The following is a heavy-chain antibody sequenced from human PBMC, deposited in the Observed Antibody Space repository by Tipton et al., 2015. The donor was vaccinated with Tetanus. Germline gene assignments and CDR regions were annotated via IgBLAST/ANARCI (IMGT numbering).Heavy chain of an antibody. CDR1: GYSFGIYW. J-gene: IGHJ4*02. CDR2: MNPSSGNT. CDR3: AVRNKYGYGSTDH. D-gene: IGHD3-16*01. Sequence: QVQLVQSGAEVKKPGESLKISCKGSGYSFGIYWLAWVRQMPGKGLEWMGWMNPSSGNTGFAQKFQGRVTMTSSSAITTAYMELSSLRSDDTAVYYCAVRNKYGYGSTDHWGQGTLVTVSS. V-gene: IGHV1-8*01.